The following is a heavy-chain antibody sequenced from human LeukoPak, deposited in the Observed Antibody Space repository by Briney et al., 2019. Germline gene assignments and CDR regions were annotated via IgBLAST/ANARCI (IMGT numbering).Heavy chain of an antibody. CDR2: IWYDGSNK. J-gene: IGHJ4*02. V-gene: IGHV3-33*06. CDR3: AKEYGSGRYYFDY. D-gene: IGHD3-10*01. Sequence: GGSLRLSCAASGFTFSSYGMHWVRQAPGKGLEWVAVIWYDGSNKYYADSVKGRFTISRDNSKNTLYLQMNSLRAEDTAVYYCAKEYGSGRYYFDYWVQGTLVTVSS. CDR1: GFTFSSYG.